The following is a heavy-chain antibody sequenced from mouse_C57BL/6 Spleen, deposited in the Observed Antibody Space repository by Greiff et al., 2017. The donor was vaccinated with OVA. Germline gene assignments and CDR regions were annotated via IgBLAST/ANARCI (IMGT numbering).Heavy chain of an antibody. CDR2: IYPSDSET. D-gene: IGHD2-3*01. J-gene: IGHJ3*01. CDR1: GYTFTSYW. CDR3: ARLGWLPFAY. V-gene: IGHV1-61*01. Sequence: VQLQQSGAELVRPGSSVKLSCKASGYTFTSYWLDWVKQRPGQGLEWIGNIYPSDSETHYNQKFKDKATLTVDKSSSTAYMQLSSLTSEDSAVYYCARLGWLPFAYWGQGTLVTVSA.